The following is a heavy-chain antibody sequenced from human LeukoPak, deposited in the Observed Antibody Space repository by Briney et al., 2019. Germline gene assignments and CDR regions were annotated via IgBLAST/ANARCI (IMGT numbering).Heavy chain of an antibody. J-gene: IGHJ4*02. V-gene: IGHV3-74*01. CDR2: ISSDESST. D-gene: IGHD3-22*01. Sequence: PGGSLRLSYAASGFTFSRYWMHWVRHAPGKGLVWVSRISSDESSTSYADSVKGRFTISRDNAKNTLYLQMNSLRAEDTAIYYCAREYYDSSGYHFDYWGQGTLVTVSS. CDR3: AREYYDSSGYHFDY. CDR1: GFTFSRYW.